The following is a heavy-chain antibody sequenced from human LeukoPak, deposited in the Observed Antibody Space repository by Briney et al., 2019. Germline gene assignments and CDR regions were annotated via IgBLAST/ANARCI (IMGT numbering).Heavy chain of an antibody. CDR2: INPNSGDT. CDR1: GYIFIDYY. Sequence: ASVKVSCKASGYIFIDYYMYWVRQAPGQGLEWMGWINPNSGDTKYAQKFQGRVTMTRDTSISTAYMELSRLRSDDTAVYYCARGFYGDCYYYGMDVWGRGTTVTVSS. D-gene: IGHD4-17*01. J-gene: IGHJ6*02. V-gene: IGHV1-2*02. CDR3: ARGFYGDCYYYGMDV.